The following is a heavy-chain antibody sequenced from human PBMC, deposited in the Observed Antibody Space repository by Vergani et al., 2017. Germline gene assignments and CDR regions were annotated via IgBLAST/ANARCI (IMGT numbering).Heavy chain of an antibody. D-gene: IGHD5-12*01. Sequence: QVQLVQSGAEVKKPGASVKVSCKASGYTFTSYAMHWVRQAPGQRLKWMGWINAGNGNTKYSQKFQGRVTITRDTSASTAYMELSSLRSEDTAVYYCARDGYGGNYYYYYYMDVWGKGTTVTVSS. J-gene: IGHJ6*03. CDR3: ARDGYGGNYYYYYYMDV. CDR1: GYTFTSYA. CDR2: INAGNGNT. V-gene: IGHV1-3*01.